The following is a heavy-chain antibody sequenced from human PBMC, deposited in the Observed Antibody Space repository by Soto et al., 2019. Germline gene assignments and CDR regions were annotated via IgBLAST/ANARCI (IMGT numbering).Heavy chain of an antibody. V-gene: IGHV1-69*17. J-gene: IGHJ6*01. CDR2: IVPSVPVT. CDR3: AREVGAGGPDIGYYYLTMDV. CDR1: GGSISSHA. D-gene: IGHD3-22*01. Sequence: QVQLVQSGAEVKKPGASVKVSCKASGGSISSHAICWVRQAPGQGLEWMGGIVPSVPVTNYAKNFEGRVTVTAEQSTSTVHMELTSLRIEDTAVYFCAREVGAGGPDIGYYYLTMDVWGQGTRVTVSS.